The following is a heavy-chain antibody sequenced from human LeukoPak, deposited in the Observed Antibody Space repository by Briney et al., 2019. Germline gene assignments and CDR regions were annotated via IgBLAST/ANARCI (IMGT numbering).Heavy chain of an antibody. Sequence: GESLKIPCKGSGYSFTRYWIGWVRQMPGKGLEWMGIIYPRDSDTRYSPSFQGQVTISADKSINTAYLQWSSLKASDTAMYYCTRLDCSTSCYPRDAFDIWGQGTMVTVS. CDR3: TRLDCSTSCYPRDAFDI. D-gene: IGHD2-2*01. V-gene: IGHV5-51*01. CDR1: GYSFTRYW. CDR2: IYPRDSDT. J-gene: IGHJ3*02.